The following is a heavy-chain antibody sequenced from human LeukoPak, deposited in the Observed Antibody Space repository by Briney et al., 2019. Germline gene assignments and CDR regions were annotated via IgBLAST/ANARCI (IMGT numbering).Heavy chain of an antibody. Sequence: SVKVSCKAPGGTFSSYAISWVRQAPGQGLEWTGGIIPIFGTANYAQKFQGRVTITADKSTSTAYMELSSLRSEDTAVYYCARPHSYYGSGMGYFDYWGQGTLVTVSS. D-gene: IGHD3-10*01. CDR2: IIPIFGTA. CDR3: ARPHSYYGSGMGYFDY. V-gene: IGHV1-69*06. CDR1: GGTFSSYA. J-gene: IGHJ4*02.